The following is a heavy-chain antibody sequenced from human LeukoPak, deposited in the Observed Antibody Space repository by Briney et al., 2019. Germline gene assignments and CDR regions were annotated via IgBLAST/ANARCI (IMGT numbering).Heavy chain of an antibody. Sequence: SETLSLTCTVSGDSIINNYWSWIRQPAGKGLKWIGHMHTSGHTNYNPSLKSRVIMAVDASKNQFSLKLTSVTAADTAVYYCARDRVPHRFGELSWFDPWGRGTLVTVSS. V-gene: IGHV4-4*07. CDR3: ARDRVPHRFGELSWFDP. CDR2: MHTSGHT. CDR1: GDSIINNY. D-gene: IGHD3-10*01. J-gene: IGHJ5*02.